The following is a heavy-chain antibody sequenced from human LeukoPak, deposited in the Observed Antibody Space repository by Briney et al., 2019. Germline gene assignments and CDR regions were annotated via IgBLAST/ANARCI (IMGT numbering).Heavy chain of an antibody. D-gene: IGHD5-18*01. Sequence: GAAVKVSCKASGYTVTGRYLHWVRQAPGQGLEWMGWINPNSGVTNYAQKFQGRVTMTRDTSINTAYMELHSLTSDDTAMYYCAKDAYSGFSSSYNMDSWGQGTLVTVSS. CDR1: GYTVTGRY. CDR2: INPNSGVT. CDR3: AKDAYSGFSSSYNMDS. V-gene: IGHV1-2*02. J-gene: IGHJ4*02.